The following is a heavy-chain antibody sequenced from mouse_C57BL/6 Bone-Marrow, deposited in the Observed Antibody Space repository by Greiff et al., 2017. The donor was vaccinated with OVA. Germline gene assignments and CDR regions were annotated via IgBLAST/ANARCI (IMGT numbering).Heavy chain of an antibody. CDR2: IYPRSGNT. V-gene: IGHV1-81*01. Sequence: QVHVKQSGAELARPGASVKLSCKASGYTFTSYGISWVKQRTGQGLEWIGEIYPRSGNTYYNEKFKGKATLTADKSSSTAYMELRSLTSEDSAVYFCARGEGLRRYYFDYWGQGTTLTVSS. D-gene: IGHD2-4*01. CDR3: ARGEGLRRYYFDY. J-gene: IGHJ2*01. CDR1: GYTFTSYG.